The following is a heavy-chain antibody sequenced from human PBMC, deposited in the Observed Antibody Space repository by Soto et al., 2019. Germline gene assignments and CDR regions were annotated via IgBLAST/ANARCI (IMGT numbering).Heavy chain of an antibody. CDR1: GFTVSSNY. CDR3: GSGSYTY. Sequence: GGSMRLSCAASGFTVSSNYMSWVRQAPGKGLEWVSVIYSGGSTYYVDSVKGRFTISRDNSKNTLYLQMNSLRAEDTAVYYYGSGSYTYWGQGTLVTVSS. D-gene: IGHD3-10*01. CDR2: IYSGGST. J-gene: IGHJ4*02. V-gene: IGHV3-53*01.